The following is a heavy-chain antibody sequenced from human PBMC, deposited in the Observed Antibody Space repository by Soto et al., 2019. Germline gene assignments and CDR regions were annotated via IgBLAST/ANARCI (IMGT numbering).Heavy chain of an antibody. Sequence: PGESLKIPCKASGYSFTNYWIGWVRQMPGKGLEWMGVIQPVDSDTRYSPSFQGQVTISADKSISTAYLQWSSLKASDTAMYYCARSHSNGWYGDYWGQGTLVTVSS. CDR1: GYSFTNYW. D-gene: IGHD6-19*01. CDR3: ARSHSNGWYGDY. CDR2: IQPVDSDT. V-gene: IGHV5-51*01. J-gene: IGHJ4*02.